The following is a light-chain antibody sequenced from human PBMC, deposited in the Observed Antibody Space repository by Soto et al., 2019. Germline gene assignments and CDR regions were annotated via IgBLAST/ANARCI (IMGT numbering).Light chain of an antibody. V-gene: IGKV3-11*01. CDR3: QQRNNWPPGYT. J-gene: IGKJ2*01. CDR1: QSVRRY. Sequence: EIVLKQSPATLSLSPGERATLSCRASQSVRRYLAWYQQKPGQAPRLLIYEASNRATGIPARFSGSGSGTDFTLTISSLEPEDFAVYYCQQRNNWPPGYTFGQETKLEIK. CDR2: EAS.